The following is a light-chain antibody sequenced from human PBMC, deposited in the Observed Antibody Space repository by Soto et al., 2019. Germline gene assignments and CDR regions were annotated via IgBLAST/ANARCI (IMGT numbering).Light chain of an antibody. CDR1: SSNIGTNT. J-gene: IGLJ1*01. CDR2: SNN. Sequence: QSVLTQAPSASGTPGQRVTISCSGSSSNIGTNTVNWYQQLPGTAPKLLIYSNNQRPSGVPDRFSACKSGTSASLAISGLQSEDEAYYYCAAWDDSLNEVFGTGTKVTGL. V-gene: IGLV1-44*01. CDR3: AAWDDSLNEV.